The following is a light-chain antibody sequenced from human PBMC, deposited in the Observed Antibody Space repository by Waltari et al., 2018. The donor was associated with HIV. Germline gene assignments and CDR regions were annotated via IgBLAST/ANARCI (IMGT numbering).Light chain of an antibody. CDR1: NIASKR. J-gene: IGLJ2*01. V-gene: IGLV3-21*04. CDR2: YDA. Sequence: LSHPSSVSVVPTKTSTISILRDNIASKRAHCYQQKPDRAPVLVIYYDADRPSGIPERFSGSNSGNTATLTISRVEAGDEADYYCHVWDSVSDHVVFGGGSKLTVL. CDR3: HVWDSVSDHVV.